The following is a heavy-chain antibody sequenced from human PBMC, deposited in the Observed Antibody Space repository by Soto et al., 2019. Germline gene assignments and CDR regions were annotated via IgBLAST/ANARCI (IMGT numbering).Heavy chain of an antibody. Sequence: QIQLLQSGAEVKKPGTSVKVSCQASGYTFTTYGIIWVRQAPGQGLEWMGWINPNSGHTNYAQNLQDRATMTTDTSTNTAYMELRSLRSDDTAVYFCARGQVVNLDNWFDPWGQGTLVTVSS. J-gene: IGHJ5*02. CDR1: GYTFTTYG. V-gene: IGHV1-18*01. D-gene: IGHD3-22*01. CDR2: INPNSGHT. CDR3: ARGQVVNLDNWFDP.